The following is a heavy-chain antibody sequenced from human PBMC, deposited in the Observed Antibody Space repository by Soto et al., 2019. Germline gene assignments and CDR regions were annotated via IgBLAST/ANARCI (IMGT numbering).Heavy chain of an antibody. J-gene: IGHJ4*02. CDR1: GGSISSRSHY. CDR2: SYHRGST. CDR3: ATADGFGVVTPFFEY. Sequence: QLQLQESGPGLVKPSETLSLTCTVSGGSISSRSHYWGWIRQSPGKHLEWIGSSYHRGSTHYNPSLKTRVTISVDTSKNQVSLKVYSVTAADTAVYYCATADGFGVVTPFFEYWGQGILVTVSS. V-gene: IGHV4-39*01. D-gene: IGHD3-3*01.